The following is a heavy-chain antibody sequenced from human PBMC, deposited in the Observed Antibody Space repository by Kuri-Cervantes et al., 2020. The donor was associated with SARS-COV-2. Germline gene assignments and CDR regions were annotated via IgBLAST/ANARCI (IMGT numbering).Heavy chain of an antibody. Sequence: GGSLKISCAASGFTFDDYAMHWVRQAPGKGLEWVSYTGSYDQYADSVKGRFTISRDNAKNSLYLQMNNLRAEDTAVYYCARASSSSFGYWGQGTLVTVSS. CDR3: ARASSSSFGY. J-gene: IGHJ4*02. CDR1: GFTFDDYA. V-gene: IGHV3-69-1*01. D-gene: IGHD6-13*01. CDR2: TGSYDQ.